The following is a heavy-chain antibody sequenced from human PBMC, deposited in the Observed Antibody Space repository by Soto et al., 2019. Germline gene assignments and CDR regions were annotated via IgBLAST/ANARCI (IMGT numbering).Heavy chain of an antibody. CDR1: GFTFSSYA. D-gene: IGHD3-10*01. Sequence: EVQLLESGGGLVQPGGSLSLSCAASGFTFSSYAMSWVRQTPGKGLEWVAGISGSGGATYYADSVKGRLTISRDNSNNTLYLQMNLLRAEDTAVYYCAKDLGPPVRSHYPYWYCDVWGRGPLVTVSS. CDR2: ISGSGGAT. J-gene: IGHJ2*01. CDR3: AKDLGPPVRSHYPYWYCDV. V-gene: IGHV3-23*01.